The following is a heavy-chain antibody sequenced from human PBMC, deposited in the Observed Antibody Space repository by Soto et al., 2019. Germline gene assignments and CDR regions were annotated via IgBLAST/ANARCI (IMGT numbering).Heavy chain of an antibody. D-gene: IGHD3-10*01. CDR1: GGSINNSY. CDR3: ARILMNYYRLDY. J-gene: IGHJ4*02. Sequence: SETLSLTCTVSGGSINNSYWSWIRQPPGKGLEWIGHIYYSGSTYYNPSLKSRAGISVDSSKSQVSLKLTSVTAADTAVYFCARILMNYYRLDYWGQGALVTVSS. CDR2: IYYSGST. V-gene: IGHV4-30-4*01.